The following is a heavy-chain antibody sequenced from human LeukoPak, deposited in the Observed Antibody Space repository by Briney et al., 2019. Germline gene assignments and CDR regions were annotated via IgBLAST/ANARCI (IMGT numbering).Heavy chain of an antibody. J-gene: IGHJ3*02. CDR2: IYSSGST. V-gene: IGHV4-59*10. CDR3: ARVTYGSSGLDAFDI. CDR1: GGSFSGYY. Sequence: SETLSLTCAVYGGSFSGYYWSWIRQPAGKGLEWIGRIYSSGSTNYNPSLKSRVTLSLDTSKNQFSLKLNSVTAADTAVYYCARVTYGSSGLDAFDIWGQGTMVTVSS. D-gene: IGHD3-22*01.